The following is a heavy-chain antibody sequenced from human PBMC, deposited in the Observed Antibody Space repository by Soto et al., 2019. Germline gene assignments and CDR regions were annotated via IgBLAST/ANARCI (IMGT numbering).Heavy chain of an antibody. Sequence: SETLSLTCTVSGVSISGGPYSWGWIRQPPGKGLEWIGTFYYSGSTYYNPSLESRVTISVDTSKNQFSLKVSSVTAADTAVYFCVSHRNYIVVSGSYFDYWSQGTLVTVSS. CDR2: FYYSGST. V-gene: IGHV4-39*01. CDR1: GVSISGGPYS. CDR3: VSHRNYIVVSGSYFDY. D-gene: IGHD6-19*01. J-gene: IGHJ4*02.